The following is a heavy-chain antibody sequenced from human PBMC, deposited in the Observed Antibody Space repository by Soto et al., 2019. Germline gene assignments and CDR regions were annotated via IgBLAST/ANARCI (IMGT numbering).Heavy chain of an antibody. CDR3: ARDPGSGWYPDYYMDV. Sequence: EASVKVSCKASGGTFSSYTISWVRQAPGQGLEWMGRIIPILGIANYAQKFQGRVTITADKSTSTAYMELSSLRSEDTAVYYCARDPGSGWYPDYYMDVWGKGTTVTVSS. J-gene: IGHJ6*03. D-gene: IGHD6-19*01. CDR1: GGTFSSYT. CDR2: IIPILGIA. V-gene: IGHV1-69*04.